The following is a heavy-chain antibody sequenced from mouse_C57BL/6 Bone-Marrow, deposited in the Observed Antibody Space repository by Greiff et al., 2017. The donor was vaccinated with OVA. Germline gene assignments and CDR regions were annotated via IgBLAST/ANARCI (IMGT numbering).Heavy chain of an antibody. Sequence: QVHVKQSGPELVKPGASVKISCKASGYAFSSSWMNWVKQRPGTGLEWIGRIYPGDGDTNYNGKFKGKATLTADKSSSTAYMQLSSLTSEDSAVYFCAREDDYDWYFDVWGTGTTVTVSS. CDR3: AREDDYDWYFDV. CDR2: IYPGDGDT. D-gene: IGHD2-4*01. V-gene: IGHV1-82*01. CDR1: GYAFSSSW. J-gene: IGHJ1*03.